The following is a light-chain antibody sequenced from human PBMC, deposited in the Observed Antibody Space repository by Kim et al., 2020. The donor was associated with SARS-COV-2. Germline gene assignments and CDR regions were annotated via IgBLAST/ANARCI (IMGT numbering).Light chain of an antibody. Sequence: SVVTQPASVSGSPGQSITISCTGTSSDVGGYNYVSWYQQYPGKAPKLMIYDVFKRPSGVSNRFSGSKSGNTASLTISGLQAEDEADYYCSSYRSSGYVFGTGTKVTVL. CDR2: DVF. V-gene: IGLV2-14*03. CDR3: SSYRSSGYV. J-gene: IGLJ1*01. CDR1: SSDVGGYNY.